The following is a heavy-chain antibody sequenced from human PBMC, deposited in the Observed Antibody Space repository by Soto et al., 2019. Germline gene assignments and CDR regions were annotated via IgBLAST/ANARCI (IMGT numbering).Heavy chain of an antibody. J-gene: IGHJ5*02. V-gene: IGHV4-31*03. CDR1: GGSISSGGYY. Sequence: QVQLQESGPGLVKPSQTLSLTCTVSGGSISSGGYYWSWIRQLPGKGLEWIGYIYYSGSTYYNPSIKSRVTIAVDRSKNQFSLKLSSVTAADKAVYYCARGTYNWNSYPERAPHPHAADWFDPWGQGTLVTVSS. CDR3: ARGTYNWNSYPERAPHPHAADWFDP. D-gene: IGHD1-7*01. CDR2: IYYSGST.